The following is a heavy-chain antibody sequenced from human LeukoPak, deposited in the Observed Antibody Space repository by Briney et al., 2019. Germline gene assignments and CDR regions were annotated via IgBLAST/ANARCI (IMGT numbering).Heavy chain of an antibody. CDR3: AKENYDSSGYYWLYFDY. D-gene: IGHD3-22*01. Sequence: GGSLRLSCAASGFTFDDYAMHWVRQAPGKGLEWVSLISGDGGSTYYADSVKGRFTISRDNSKNSLYLQMNSLRTEDTALYYWAKENYDSSGYYWLYFDYWGQGTLVTVSS. CDR2: ISGDGGST. CDR1: GFTFDDYA. J-gene: IGHJ4*02. V-gene: IGHV3-43*02.